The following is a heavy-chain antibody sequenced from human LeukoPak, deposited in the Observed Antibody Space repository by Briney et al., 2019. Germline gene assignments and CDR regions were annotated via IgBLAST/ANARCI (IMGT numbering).Heavy chain of an antibody. CDR3: ARGANGASGYPFDY. CDR1: GFSFTTYS. J-gene: IGHJ4*02. Sequence: GGSLRLSCRASGFSFTTYSMNWVRQAPGKGLEWVSVIRAEGDPTHYADSVKGRFSVSRENAKNSLHPQMNSLRAGDTAVYYCARGANGASGYPFDYWGQGTLVTVSS. CDR2: IRAEGDPT. V-gene: IGHV3-23*01. D-gene: IGHD3-22*01.